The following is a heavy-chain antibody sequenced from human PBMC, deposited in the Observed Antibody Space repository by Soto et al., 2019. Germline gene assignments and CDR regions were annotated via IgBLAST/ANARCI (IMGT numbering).Heavy chain of an antibody. V-gene: IGHV3-23*01. CDR3: AKASGENYPGSRVVDY. J-gene: IGHJ4*02. CDR1: GFTFSYYV. Sequence: EVQLLESGGGLVQPGGSLRLSCAASGFTFSYYVMSWVRQAPGQGLEWVSVITSTGGDTLYADSVKGRFTISRDNSKNTLYLQMNSLRAEDAAIYYCAKASGENYPGSRVVDYWGQGTRVTVSS. D-gene: IGHD3-10*01. CDR2: ITSTGGDT.